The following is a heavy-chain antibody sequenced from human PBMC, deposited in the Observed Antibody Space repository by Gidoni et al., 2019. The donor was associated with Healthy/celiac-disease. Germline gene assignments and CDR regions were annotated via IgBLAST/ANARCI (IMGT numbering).Heavy chain of an antibody. J-gene: IGHJ2*01. Sequence: VQLVESGGGVVQPGRATRLACAASGGTFSSYGMHGVRQAPGKGLGGVAFIWYDGINKYYAASVKGRFTISRDTSTNPLYLQLNSLRAEDTAVYYCASDHPDGGYFDLWGRGTLVTVSS. CDR3: ASDHPDGGYFDL. V-gene: IGHV3-33*01. CDR2: IWYDGINK. CDR1: GGTFSSYG.